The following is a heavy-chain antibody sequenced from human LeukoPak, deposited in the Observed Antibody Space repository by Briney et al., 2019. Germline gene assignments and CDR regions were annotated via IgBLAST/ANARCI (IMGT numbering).Heavy chain of an antibody. Sequence: SETLSLTCTISGGSITTYYWSWIRQPAGKGLEWIGNVYYGGSTTYNPSLKTRVTISVDTSKNQFSLRLTSVTAADTAVYYCAADRQEGGSGSYWFDPWGQGTLVTVSS. V-gene: IGHV4-59*01. CDR2: VYYGGST. CDR3: AADRQEGGSGSYWFDP. CDR1: GGSITTYY. D-gene: IGHD3-10*01. J-gene: IGHJ5*02.